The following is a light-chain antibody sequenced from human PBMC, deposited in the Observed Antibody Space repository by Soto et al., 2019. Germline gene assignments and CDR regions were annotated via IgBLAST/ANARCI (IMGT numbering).Light chain of an antibody. CDR3: CSYAGSYPLV. Sequence: QSALTQPRSVSGSAGQSVTISCTGTSIDVGDYNYVSWYQQHPGKAPKLMIYDVSKRPSGVPDRFSGSKSGITASLTVSGLQAEDEADYYCCSYAGSYPLVFGTGTKLTVL. J-gene: IGLJ1*01. CDR2: DVS. V-gene: IGLV2-11*01. CDR1: SIDVGDYNY.